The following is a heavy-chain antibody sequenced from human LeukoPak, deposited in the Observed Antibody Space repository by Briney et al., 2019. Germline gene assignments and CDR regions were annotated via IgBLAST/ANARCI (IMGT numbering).Heavy chain of an antibody. D-gene: IGHD4-17*01. CDR2: IIPIFGTA. V-gene: IGHV1-69*06. J-gene: IGHJ4*02. CDR1: GGTFSSYA. Sequence: GASVKVSCKASGGTFSSYAISWVRQAPGQGLEWMGGIIPIFGTANYAQKFQGRVTITADKSTSTAYMELSSLRSEDTAVYYCARLLAGDYLFDYWGQGTLVTVSS. CDR3: ARLLAGDYLFDY.